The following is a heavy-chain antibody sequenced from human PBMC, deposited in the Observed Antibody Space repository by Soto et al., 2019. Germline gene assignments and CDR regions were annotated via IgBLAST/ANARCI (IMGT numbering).Heavy chain of an antibody. CDR1: GGSISSYY. V-gene: IGHV4-59*01. Sequence: PSETLSLTCTVSGGSISSYYWSWIRQPPGKGLEWIGYIYYSGSTNYNPSLKSRVTISVDTSKNQFSLKLSSVTAADTAVYYCARGRILSDPNWFDPWGQGTLVTVSS. D-gene: IGHD2-15*01. J-gene: IGHJ5*02. CDR3: ARGRILSDPNWFDP. CDR2: IYYSGST.